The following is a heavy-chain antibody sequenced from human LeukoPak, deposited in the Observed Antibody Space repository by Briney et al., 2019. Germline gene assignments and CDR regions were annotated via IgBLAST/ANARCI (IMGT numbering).Heavy chain of an antibody. J-gene: IGHJ4*02. Sequence: SETLSLTCTVSGGSISSGDYYWSWIRQPPGKGLEWIGYIYYSGSTYYNPSLKSRVTISVDTSKNQFSLKLSSVTAAVTAVYYCARGYVMVTAIRGFDYWGQGTLVTVSS. CDR3: ARGYVMVTAIRGFDY. V-gene: IGHV4-30-4*01. D-gene: IGHD2-21*02. CDR1: GGSISSGDYY. CDR2: IYYSGST.